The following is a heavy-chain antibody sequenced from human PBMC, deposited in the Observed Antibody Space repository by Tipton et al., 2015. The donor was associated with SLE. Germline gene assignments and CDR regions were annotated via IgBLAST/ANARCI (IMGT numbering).Heavy chain of an antibody. Sequence: TLSLTCAVSGFSISGGYYWGWIRQPPGKGLEWIGNIYHSGSTYYNPSLKSRVSISVDTSKNQFSLKLSSVTAADTAVYYCTRIVNIEAFDIWGQGTMVTVSS. CDR1: GFSISGGYY. D-gene: IGHD5-12*01. CDR2: IYHSGST. CDR3: TRIVNIEAFDI. V-gene: IGHV4-38-2*01. J-gene: IGHJ3*02.